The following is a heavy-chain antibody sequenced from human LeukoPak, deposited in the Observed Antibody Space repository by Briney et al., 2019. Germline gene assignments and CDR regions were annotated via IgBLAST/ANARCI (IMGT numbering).Heavy chain of an antibody. CDR3: AKRGYYYDSSGYSYYFDY. CDR2: ISGSGGST. D-gene: IGHD3-22*01. J-gene: IGHJ4*02. V-gene: IGHV3-23*01. CDR1: GFTFSSYA. Sequence: GGSLRLSCAASGFTFSSYAMSWVRQAPGKGLEWVPAISGSGGSTYFADSVKGRFTISRDNSKNTLYLQMNSLRAEDTAVYYCAKRGYYYDSSGYSYYFDYWGQGTLVTVSS.